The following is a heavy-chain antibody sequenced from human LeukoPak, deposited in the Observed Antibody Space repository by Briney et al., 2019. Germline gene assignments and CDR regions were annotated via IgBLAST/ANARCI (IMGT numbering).Heavy chain of an antibody. CDR1: GGSFSGYY. CDR2: INHSGST. J-gene: IGHJ4*02. CDR3: XXXXXXXFGESYYFDY. V-gene: IGHV4-34*01. Sequence: SETLSLTCAVYGGSFSGYYWSWIRQPPGKGLEWIGEINHSGSTNYNPSLKSRVTISVDTSKNQFSLKLSSVTAADTAVYYCXXXXXXXFGESYYFDYWGQGTLVTVSS. D-gene: IGHD3-10*01.